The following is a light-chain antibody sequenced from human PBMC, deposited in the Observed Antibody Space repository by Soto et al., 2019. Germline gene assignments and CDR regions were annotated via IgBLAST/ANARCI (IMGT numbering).Light chain of an antibody. V-gene: IGKV3-11*01. CDR2: DAY. CDR1: QSFRGL. J-gene: IGKJ5*01. CDR3: QQRHMWTIT. Sequence: EIVLTQSPVTLSLSPGERATLPCRASQSFRGLLAWYQQKPGQDPRLLIYDAYNRATGIPPRFSGSGSGTDFNLTISSLEPEDSAVYDGQQRHMWTITFCQGTRVEIK.